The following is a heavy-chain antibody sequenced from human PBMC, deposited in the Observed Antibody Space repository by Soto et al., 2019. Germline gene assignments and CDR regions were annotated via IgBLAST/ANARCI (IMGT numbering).Heavy chain of an antibody. V-gene: IGHV3-23*01. J-gene: IGHJ4*02. D-gene: IGHD6-19*01. CDR2: VSGSGTGT. Sequence: GSLRLSCAASGFTFSSYAMTWVRQAPGKGLEWVSGVSGSGTGTYYTDSVKGRFTIPRDNSKNTLYLQINSLRAEDTAVYYCAKAISGWYPFDYWGQGTLVTVSS. CDR3: AKAISGWYPFDY. CDR1: GFTFSSYA.